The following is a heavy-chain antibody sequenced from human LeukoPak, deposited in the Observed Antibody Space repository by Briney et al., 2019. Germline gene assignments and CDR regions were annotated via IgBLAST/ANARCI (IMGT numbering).Heavy chain of an antibody. CDR2: ISGSGGST. CDR3: AKVLGDSYDILTGYYTGYFDY. D-gene: IGHD3-9*01. CDR1: GFTFSSYA. J-gene: IGHJ4*02. Sequence: GGSLRLSCAASGFTFSSYAMSWVRQAPGKGLKWVSAISGSGGSTYYADSVKGRFTISRDNSKNTLYLQMNSLRAEDTAVYYCAKVLGDSYDILTGYYTGYFDYWGQGTLVTVSS. V-gene: IGHV3-23*01.